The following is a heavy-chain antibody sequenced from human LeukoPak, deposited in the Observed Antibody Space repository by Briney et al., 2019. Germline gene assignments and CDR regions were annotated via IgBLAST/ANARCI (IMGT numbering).Heavy chain of an antibody. Sequence: SETPSLTCTVSGGSIRSGDYYWSWIRQHPEKGLEWIGYIYYSGSSYYNPSLESQVTISVYTSKNQFSLKLSPVTAADSAVYYCASGPSGSQYDFDSWGQGTLVSVSS. J-gene: IGHJ4*02. V-gene: IGHV4-31*01. CDR1: GGSIRSGDYY. CDR2: IYYSGSS. D-gene: IGHD3-10*01. CDR3: ASGPSGSQYDFDS.